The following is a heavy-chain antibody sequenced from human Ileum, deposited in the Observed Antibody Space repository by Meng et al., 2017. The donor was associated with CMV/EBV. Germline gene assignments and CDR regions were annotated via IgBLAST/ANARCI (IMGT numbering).Heavy chain of an antibody. J-gene: IGHJ4*02. Sequence: QIQLVQSGAEVRKPGASVKVSCKTSGYTFSNYGLNWIRQAPGQGLEWMGWVSPYNGDTHYPQSLQGRVTMTTDASTKTVYMELRNLRSDDTAVYYCSRETVGAGDYWGQGTLVTASS. CDR3: SRETVGAGDY. CDR1: GYTFSNYG. CDR2: VSPYNGDT. D-gene: IGHD1-26*01. V-gene: IGHV1-18*01.